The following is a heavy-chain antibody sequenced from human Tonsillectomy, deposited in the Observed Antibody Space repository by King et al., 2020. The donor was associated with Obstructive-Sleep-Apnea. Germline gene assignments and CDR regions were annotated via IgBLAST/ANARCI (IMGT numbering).Heavy chain of an antibody. Sequence: QLVQSGGGLVQPGGSLRLSCAASGFTFSSYAMSWVRQAPGKGLEWVSAIIGSGGSTYYADSVKGRLTISRDNSKNTLYLQMNSLRDEDTAVYYCAKSYYYGSGSYEAFRTTQIYYFDYWGQGTLVTVSS. J-gene: IGHJ4*02. V-gene: IGHV3-23*04. CDR3: AKSYYYGSGSYEAFRTTQIYYFDY. CDR2: IIGSGGST. D-gene: IGHD3-10*01. CDR1: GFTFSSYA.